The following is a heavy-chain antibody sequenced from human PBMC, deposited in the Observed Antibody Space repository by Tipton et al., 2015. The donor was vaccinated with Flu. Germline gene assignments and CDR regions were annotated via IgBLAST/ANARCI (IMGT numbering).Heavy chain of an antibody. D-gene: IGHD4-11*01. J-gene: IGHJ5*02. V-gene: IGHV4-38-2*02. CDR2: ISHSGRT. Sequence: GLVKPSETLSLICTVSDYSISSGYYWGWIRQPPGKGLEWIGCISHSGRTYYNPSLKSRVTISVDTSKDLFSLEMRSVTAADMAVYYCARRDFSNYVSDPKNWFDPWGQGTLVTVSS. CDR1: DYSISSGYY. CDR3: ARRDFSNYVSDPKNWFDP.